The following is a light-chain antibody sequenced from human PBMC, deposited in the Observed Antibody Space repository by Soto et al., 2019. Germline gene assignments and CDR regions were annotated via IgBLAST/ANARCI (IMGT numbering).Light chain of an antibody. CDR2: EAS. CDR1: QSISNW. V-gene: IGKV1-5*03. CDR3: QESKTYSRT. Sequence: DIPMTQSPSTLSASVRDRVTITCRASQSISNWLAWYQQKPGKAPKLLIYEASSLESGVPSRFSGSGSGTEFTLTISSLQPDDFATYFCQESKTYSRTFGQGTKVEIK. J-gene: IGKJ1*01.